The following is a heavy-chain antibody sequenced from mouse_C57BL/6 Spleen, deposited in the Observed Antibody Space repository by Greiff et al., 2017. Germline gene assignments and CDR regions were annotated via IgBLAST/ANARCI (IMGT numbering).Heavy chain of an antibody. CDR2: IYPGSGST. J-gene: IGHJ4*01. V-gene: IGHV1-55*01. Sequence: QVQLQQPGAELVKPGPSVKMSCKASGYTFTSYWITWVKQRPGQGLEWIGDIYPGSGSTNYNEKFKSKATLTVDTSSSTAYMQLSSLTSEDSAVYYCARREDYDAMDYWGQGTSVTVSS. CDR3: ARREDYDAMDY. CDR1: GYTFTSYW.